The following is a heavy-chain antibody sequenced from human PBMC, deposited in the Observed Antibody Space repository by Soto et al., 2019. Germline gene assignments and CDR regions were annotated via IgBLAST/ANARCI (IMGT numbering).Heavy chain of an antibody. CDR2: IIPIFGTA. D-gene: IGHD2-21*02. Sequence: SVKVSCKASGGTFSSYAISWVRQAPGQGLEWMGGIIPIFGTANYAQKFQGRVTITADESTSTAYMELSSLRSEDTAVYYCARTGVVTGYYHYGMDVWGQGTTVTVS. J-gene: IGHJ6*02. CDR3: ARTGVVTGYYHYGMDV. CDR1: GGTFSSYA. V-gene: IGHV1-69*13.